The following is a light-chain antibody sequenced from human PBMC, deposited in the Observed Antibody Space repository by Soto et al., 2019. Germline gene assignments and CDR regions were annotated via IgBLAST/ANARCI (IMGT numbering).Light chain of an antibody. CDR1: QSIGSN. CDR2: GAS. V-gene: IGKV3-15*01. CDR3: QQYNNWSPPIT. Sequence: EIIVTQPPATLSVSPGERATLSCRASQSIGSNLAWYQHKPGQAPRLLIYGASTRATDIPARFSGSGSGTDFTLTISSLQSEDFAVYYCQQYNNWSPPITFGQGTRLEIK. J-gene: IGKJ5*01.